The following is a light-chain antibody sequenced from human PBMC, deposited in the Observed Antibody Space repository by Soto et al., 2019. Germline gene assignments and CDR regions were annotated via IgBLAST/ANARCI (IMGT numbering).Light chain of an antibody. V-gene: IGLV2-14*01. CDR1: SSDVGGYNY. J-gene: IGLJ3*02. CDR2: EVS. Sequence: QSALTQPASVSGSPGQSITISCTGTSSDVGGYNYVSWYQQHPGKAPKLMIYEVSNRPSGVSNRFSGSKSGNTASLTISGLQAEDEADYYCNSYTSSSPCVFGGGTKLTVL. CDR3: NSYTSSSPCV.